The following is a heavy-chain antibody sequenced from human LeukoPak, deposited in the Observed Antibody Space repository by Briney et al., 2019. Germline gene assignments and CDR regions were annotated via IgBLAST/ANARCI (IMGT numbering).Heavy chain of an antibody. Sequence: ASVKVSCKVSGYTLTELSMHWVRQAPGKGLEWMGGFDPEDGETIYAQKFQGRVTMTEDTSTDTAYMELSSLRSEDTAVYYCARDHSSPGGLGWWGQGTLVTVSS. CDR1: GYTLTELS. V-gene: IGHV1-24*01. D-gene: IGHD6-19*01. CDR3: ARDHSSPGGLGW. J-gene: IGHJ4*02. CDR2: FDPEDGET.